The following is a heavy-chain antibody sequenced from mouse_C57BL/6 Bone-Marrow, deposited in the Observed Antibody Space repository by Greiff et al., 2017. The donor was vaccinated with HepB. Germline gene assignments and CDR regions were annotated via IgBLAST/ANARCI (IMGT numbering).Heavy chain of an antibody. CDR1: GYAFSSSW. CDR3: ASHGNCYVDY. V-gene: IGHV1-82*01. CDR2: IYPGDGDT. D-gene: IGHD2-1*01. Sequence: QVQLKESGPELVKPGASVKISCKASGYAFSSSWMNWVKQRPGKGLEWIGRIYPGDGDTNYNGKFKGKATLTADKSSSTAYMQLSSLTSEDSAVYFCASHGNCYVDYWGQGTTLTVSS. J-gene: IGHJ2*01.